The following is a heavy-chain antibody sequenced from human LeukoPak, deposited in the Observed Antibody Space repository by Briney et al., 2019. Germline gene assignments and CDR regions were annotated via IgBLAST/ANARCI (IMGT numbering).Heavy chain of an antibody. D-gene: IGHD3-10*01. V-gene: IGHV1-46*01. Sequence: ASVKVSCRASGYTLTSYRIQWVRQAPGQGLEWMGVINPSGGSTSYTQKFRGRVTMTRDTSTSTVYMELSSLTSEDTAVYYCARDSLPHYYTSGSQNPADYWGQGTLVTVSS. CDR2: INPSGGST. CDR1: GYTLTSYR. J-gene: IGHJ4*02. CDR3: ARDSLPHYYTSGSQNPADY.